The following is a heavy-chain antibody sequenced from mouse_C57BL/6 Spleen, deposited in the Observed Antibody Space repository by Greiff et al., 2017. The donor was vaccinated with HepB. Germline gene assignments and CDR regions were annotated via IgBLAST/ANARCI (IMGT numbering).Heavy chain of an antibody. Sequence: EVKLVESGGGLVQPGGSLKLSCAASGFTFSDYYMYWVRQTPEKRLEWVAYISNGGGSTYYPDTVKGRFTISRDNAKNTLYLQMSRLKSEDTAMYYCARQGSNYGIAYWGQGTLVTVSA. CDR2: ISNGGGST. V-gene: IGHV5-12*01. D-gene: IGHD2-5*01. J-gene: IGHJ3*01. CDR3: ARQGSNYGIAY. CDR1: GFTFSDYY.